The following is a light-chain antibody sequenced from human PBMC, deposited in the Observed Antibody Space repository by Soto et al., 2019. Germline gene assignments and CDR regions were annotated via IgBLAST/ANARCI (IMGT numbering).Light chain of an antibody. CDR2: TNN. J-gene: IGLJ1*01. Sequence: VLTQPPSVSGTPGQRVTISCSGSSSNIGSDTVNWYQQLPGTAPKLLIFTNNHRPSGVPDRFSGSKSGTSASLAISGLQSEDEADYYCAAWDASLSGYLFGTGTKVTVL. V-gene: IGLV1-44*01. CDR3: AAWDASLSGYL. CDR1: SSNIGSDT.